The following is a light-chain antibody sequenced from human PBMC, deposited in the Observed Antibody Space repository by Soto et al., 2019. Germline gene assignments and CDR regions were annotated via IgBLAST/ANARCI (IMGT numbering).Light chain of an antibody. V-gene: IGLV4-69*01. CDR2: LNSDGSH. CDR3: QTWGTGIHKV. CDR1: SGHSSYA. J-gene: IGLJ3*02. Sequence: QLVLTQSPSASASLGASVKLTCTLSSGHSSYAIAWHQQQPEKGPRYLMKLNSDGSHRKGDGIPDRFSGSSSGAERSLTISSLQSEDEADYNCQTWGTGIHKVFGGGTKVTVL.